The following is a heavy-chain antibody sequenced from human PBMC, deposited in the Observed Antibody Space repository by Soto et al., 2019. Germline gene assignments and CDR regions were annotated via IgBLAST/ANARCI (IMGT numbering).Heavy chain of an antibody. V-gene: IGHV3-30*18. CDR1: GFTFSSYG. CDR3: AKDGGEGKTERYSITIFGVVPHWAYGMDV. D-gene: IGHD3-3*01. Sequence: GGSLRLSCAASGFTFSSYGMHWVRQAPGKGLEWVAVISYDGSNKYYADSVKGRFTISRDNSKNTLYLQMNSLRAEDTAVYYCAKDGGEGKTERYSITIFGVVPHWAYGMDVWGQGTTVTVSS. CDR2: ISYDGSNK. J-gene: IGHJ6*02.